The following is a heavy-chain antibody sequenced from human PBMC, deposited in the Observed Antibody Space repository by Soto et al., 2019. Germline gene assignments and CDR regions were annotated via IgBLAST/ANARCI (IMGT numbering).Heavy chain of an antibody. CDR1: GGTFSSYA. CDR3: ARHDCISSSCYYYYYYGMDV. CDR2: IIPIFDTA. J-gene: IGHJ6*02. V-gene: IGHV1-69*12. Sequence: QVQLVQSGAEVKKPGSSVKVSCKASGGTFSSYAISWVRQAPGQGLEWMGGIIPIFDTANYAQKFQGRVTITADESTSTASMKLNSLRSEDTAVYYCARHDCISSSCYYYYYYGMDVWGQGTTVTVSS. D-gene: IGHD2-2*01.